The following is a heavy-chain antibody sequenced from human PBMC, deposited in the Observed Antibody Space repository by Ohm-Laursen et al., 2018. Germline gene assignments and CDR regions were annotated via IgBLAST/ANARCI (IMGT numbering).Heavy chain of an antibody. CDR1: GFIVSNNY. J-gene: IGHJ4*02. Sequence: SLRLSCTASGFIVSNNYMIWVRQAPGMGLEWVSAISNSGDDTYYADSVKGRFTISRDNSKNTLYLQMSNLRAEDTAVYYCVRGYTSSWSNYFDYWGQGTLVTISS. CDR3: VRGYTSSWSNYFDY. V-gene: IGHV3-53*01. D-gene: IGHD6-13*01. CDR2: ISNSGDDT.